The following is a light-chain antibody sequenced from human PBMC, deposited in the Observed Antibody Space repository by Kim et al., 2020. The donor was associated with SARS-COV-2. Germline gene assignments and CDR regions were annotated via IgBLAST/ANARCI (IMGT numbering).Light chain of an antibody. CDR2: DAS. CDR1: QDISNY. V-gene: IGKV1-33*01. Sequence: DIQMTQSPSSLSESVGDRVTITCQASQDISNYLNWYQQKPGKAPKLLIYDASNLETGVPSRFSGSGSGTDFTFTISSLKPEDIATYYCQQYDNLPYTFGQGTKLEI. CDR3: QQYDNLPYT. J-gene: IGKJ2*01.